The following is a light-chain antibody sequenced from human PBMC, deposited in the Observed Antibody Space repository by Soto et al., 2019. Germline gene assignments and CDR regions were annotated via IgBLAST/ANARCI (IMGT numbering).Light chain of an antibody. CDR3: CSFASGATFV. CDR2: EAN. Sequence: QSVLTQPASVSGSPGQSITISCTGTTNDIGGYNLVSWYQQHPGKAPKLMIYEANKRPSGVSDRFSGSKSGNTASLTISPLQAEDEADYSCCSFASGATFVFGGGTKLTVL. V-gene: IGLV2-23*02. J-gene: IGLJ2*01. CDR1: TNDIGGYNL.